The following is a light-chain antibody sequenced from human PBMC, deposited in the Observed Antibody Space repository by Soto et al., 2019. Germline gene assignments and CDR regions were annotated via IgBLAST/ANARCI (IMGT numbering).Light chain of an antibody. V-gene: IGLV2-14*01. Sequence: QSVLTQPTSVSGSPGQSITISCTGTSSDVGSYDFVSWFQQHPGKAPKLMIYEVTNRPSGVSYRFSGSKSGNTVSLTISGLQAEDEADYYCSSFTTTNTWVFGGGTKLTVL. J-gene: IGLJ3*02. CDR2: EVT. CDR1: SSDVGSYDF. CDR3: SSFTTTNTWV.